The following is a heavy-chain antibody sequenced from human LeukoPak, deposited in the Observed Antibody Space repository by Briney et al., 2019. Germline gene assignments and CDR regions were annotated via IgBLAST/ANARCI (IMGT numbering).Heavy chain of an antibody. CDR3: ARAPIYYGSGSYYWETVDY. D-gene: IGHD3-10*01. J-gene: IGHJ4*02. V-gene: IGHV1-69*06. CDR2: IIPIFGTA. Sequence: PVKVSCKASGGTFSSYAISWVRQAPGQGLEWMGGIIPIFGTANYAQKFQGRVTITADKSTSTAYMELSSLRSEDTAVYYCARAPIYYGSGSYYWETVDYWGQGTLVTVSS. CDR1: GGTFSSYA.